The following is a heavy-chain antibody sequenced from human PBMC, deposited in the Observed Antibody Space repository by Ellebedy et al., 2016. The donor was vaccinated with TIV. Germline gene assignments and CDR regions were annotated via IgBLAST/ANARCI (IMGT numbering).Heavy chain of an antibody. J-gene: IGHJ4*02. CDR3: AKDLNPKDFWSGNVDY. V-gene: IGHV3-30*18. Sequence: GGSLRLXXAASGFTFSSYGMHWVRQAPGKGLEWVAVISYDGSNKYYADSVKGRFTISRDNSKNTLYLQMNSLRAEDTAVYYCAKDLNPKDFWSGNVDYWGQGTLVTVSS. CDR1: GFTFSSYG. CDR2: ISYDGSNK. D-gene: IGHD3-3*01.